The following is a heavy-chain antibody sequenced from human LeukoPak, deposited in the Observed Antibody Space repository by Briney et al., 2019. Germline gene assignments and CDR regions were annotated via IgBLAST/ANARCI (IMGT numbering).Heavy chain of an antibody. CDR1: GGSISSYY. D-gene: IGHD1-26*01. J-gene: IGHJ1*01. CDR3: AGWYSGSYLEYFQH. V-gene: IGHV4-59*01. CDR2: IYYSGST. Sequence: SETLSLTCTVSGGSISSYYWSWIRQPPGKGLEWIGYIYYSGSTNYNPSLKSRVTISVDTSKNQLSLKLSSVTAADTAVYYCAGWYSGSYLEYFQHWGQGTLVTVSS.